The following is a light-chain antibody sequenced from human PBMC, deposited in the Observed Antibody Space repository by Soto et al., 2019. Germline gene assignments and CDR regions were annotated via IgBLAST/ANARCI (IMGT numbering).Light chain of an antibody. CDR1: QTISSW. Sequence: DIQMTQSPSTLSGSVGDRVTITCRASQTISSWLAWYQQKPGKAPKLLIYAASTLQSGVPSRFSGSGSGTDFTLTISSLQPEDVATYYCQKYNFAPWTFGQGTKVDIK. V-gene: IGKV1-5*01. J-gene: IGKJ1*01. CDR3: QKYNFAPWT. CDR2: AAS.